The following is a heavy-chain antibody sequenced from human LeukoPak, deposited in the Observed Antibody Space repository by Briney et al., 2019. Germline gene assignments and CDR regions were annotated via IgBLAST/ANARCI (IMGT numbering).Heavy chain of an antibody. D-gene: IGHD1-26*01. V-gene: IGHV1-69*13. J-gene: IGHJ5*01. CDR3: ARKLRLGGNWFDS. CDR2: IIPIYGTT. CDR1: GGTFTSYA. Sequence: ASVKVSCKTSGGTFTSYAITWVRQAPGQGLEWMGKIIPIYGTTNYAQKFQGRVTFTADESTSTAYMELSSLRSADTALYSRARKLRLGGNWFDSWGQGTLVTVSS.